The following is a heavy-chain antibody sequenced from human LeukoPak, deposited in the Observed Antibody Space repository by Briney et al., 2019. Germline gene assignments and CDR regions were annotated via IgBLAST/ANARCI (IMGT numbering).Heavy chain of an antibody. J-gene: IGHJ5*02. D-gene: IGHD3-22*01. V-gene: IGHV4-38-2*02. CDR1: GYSTSSGYF. Sequence: SETLSLTCSISGYSTSSGYFWGWIRQPSGKGLEWIGNIDHDGITYYNPSLKSRVTISLDPSKNQFSLKSTSVAAADTALYHCARVHYYDASDYSTSNWFDPWGQGTLVTVSS. CDR2: IDHDGIT. CDR3: ARVHYYDASDYSTSNWFDP.